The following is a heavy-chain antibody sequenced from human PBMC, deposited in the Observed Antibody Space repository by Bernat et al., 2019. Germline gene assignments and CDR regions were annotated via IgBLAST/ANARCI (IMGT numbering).Heavy chain of an antibody. V-gene: IGHV1-46*01. CDR1: GYTFTSYY. CDR3: AKGLASYSHYDY. Sequence: QVQLLQSGAEVKKPGASVRVSCKASGYTFTSYYMHWVRQAPGQGLEWLGVINPAGGGPTYSQKFQDRVTVTSVTSTRTVDMELRSLRSEDTAVYYCAKGLASYSHYDYWGQGTLVTVSS. CDR2: INPAGGGP. D-gene: IGHD4-4*01. J-gene: IGHJ4*02.